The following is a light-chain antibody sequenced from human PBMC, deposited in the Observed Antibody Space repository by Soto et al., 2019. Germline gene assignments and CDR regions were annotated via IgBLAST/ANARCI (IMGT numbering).Light chain of an antibody. J-gene: IGKJ1*01. CDR1: QSLAYSDGNIY. CDR3: VEASLLPHA. V-gene: IGKV2-24*01. CDR2: KTS. Sequence: DIVLTQTPLSSPVTLGQPASFSCKSSQSLAYSDGNIYLNWLQQRPGQPPRLLIYKTSNRFSGVPDRFSGSGAGTDFTLKISKVEAEDVGVYYCVEASLLPHAFGQGTKVEIK.